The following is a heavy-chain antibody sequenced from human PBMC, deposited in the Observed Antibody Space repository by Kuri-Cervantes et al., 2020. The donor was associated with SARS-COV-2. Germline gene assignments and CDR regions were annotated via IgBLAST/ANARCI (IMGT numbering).Heavy chain of an antibody. V-gene: IGHV4-59*11. CDR2: IYHSGST. CDR1: GGSISSHY. CDR3: ARADNGANWFDP. J-gene: IGHJ5*02. Sequence: SETLSLTCTVSGGSISSHYWSWIRQPPGKGLEWIGYIYHSGSTYYNPSLKSRVTISVDRSKNQFSLKLSSVTAADTAVYYCARADNGANWFDPWGQGTLVTVSS. D-gene: IGHD1-14*01.